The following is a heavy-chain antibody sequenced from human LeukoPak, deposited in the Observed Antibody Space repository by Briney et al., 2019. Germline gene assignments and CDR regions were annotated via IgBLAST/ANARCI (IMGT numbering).Heavy chain of an antibody. Sequence: GGSLRLSCAASGFTVSSNYMSWVRQAPGKGLEWVSVIYSGGSTYYADSVKGRFTISRDNSKNTLYVQMNSLRAEDTAVYYCAKGPYYDFWSGPPDYWGQGTLVTVSS. V-gene: IGHV3-53*01. CDR3: AKGPYYDFWSGPPDY. D-gene: IGHD3-3*01. CDR2: IYSGGST. J-gene: IGHJ4*02. CDR1: GFTVSSNY.